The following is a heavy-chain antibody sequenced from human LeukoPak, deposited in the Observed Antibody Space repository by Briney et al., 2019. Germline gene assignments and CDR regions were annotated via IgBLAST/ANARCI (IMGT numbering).Heavy chain of an antibody. J-gene: IGHJ3*01. Sequence: PGGSLRLSCAASGFTFPDYAMHWVRQTPGKGLEWVSGISWNSANILYADSVKGRFTISRDNSEKTLYLQMNNLRPEDTALYYCAKDLLEGTWSGYALNSWGQGTMVIVSS. CDR1: GFTFPDYA. CDR2: ISWNSANI. V-gene: IGHV3-9*01. D-gene: IGHD2-2*01. CDR3: AKDLLEGTWSGYALNS.